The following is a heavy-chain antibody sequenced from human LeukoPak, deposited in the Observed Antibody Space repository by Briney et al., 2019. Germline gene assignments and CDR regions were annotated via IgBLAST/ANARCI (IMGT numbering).Heavy chain of an antibody. CDR1: GFIFNNYA. J-gene: IGHJ4*02. CDR2: ISNDGTKK. D-gene: IGHD1-26*01. V-gene: IGHV3-30*04. CDR3: AKDEGRAGAPKGFDY. Sequence: GGSLRLSCAASGFIFNNYAMHWARQAPGKGLEWVAVISNDGTKKNYADSVKGRCIISRDNSKNTLYLQMNSLRAEDTAVYYCAKDEGRAGAPKGFDYWGQGTLVTVSS.